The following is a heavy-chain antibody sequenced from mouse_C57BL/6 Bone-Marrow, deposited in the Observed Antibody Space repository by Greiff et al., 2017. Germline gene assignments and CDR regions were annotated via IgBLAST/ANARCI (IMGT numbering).Heavy chain of an antibody. D-gene: IGHD2-14*01. J-gene: IGHJ3*01. CDR3: ARLGIQFAY. V-gene: IGHV1-76*01. CDR1: GYTFTDYY. CDR2: IYPGSGNT. Sequence: QVQLQQSGAELVRPGASVKLSCKASGYTFTDYYINWVKQRPGQGLEWIARIYPGSGNTYYNEKLKGKATLTAEKSSSTAYMQLSSLTSEDSAVYFCARLGIQFAYWGQGTLVTVSA.